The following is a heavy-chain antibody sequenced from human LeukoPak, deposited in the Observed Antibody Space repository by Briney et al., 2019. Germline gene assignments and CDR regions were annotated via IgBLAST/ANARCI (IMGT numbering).Heavy chain of an antibody. J-gene: IGHJ5*02. V-gene: IGHV3-7*04. CDR2: MNQDGSEI. CDR3: VRAHHPGGWFDP. D-gene: IGHD3-10*01. CDR1: GFTLSTSW. Sequence: GGSLRLSCAASGFTLSTSWMTWIRQAPGKGLEWVASMNQDGSEIHYVDSVKGRFTISRDNAKNSLFLQMNSLTADDTAVHYCVRAHHPGGWFDPWGQGTLVTVSS.